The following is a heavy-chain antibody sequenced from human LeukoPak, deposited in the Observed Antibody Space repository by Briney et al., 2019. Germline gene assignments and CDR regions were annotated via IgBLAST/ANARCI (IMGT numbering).Heavy chain of an antibody. J-gene: IGHJ3*02. Sequence: PGGSLRLSCAASGFTISSYWMTWVRQAPGKGLEWVANIKKDGSERYYVDSVKGRFTISRDNAKNSVHLQMNSLRAEDTALYYCARISEGAFVIWGQGTMVTVSS. CDR2: IKKDGSER. CDR3: ARISEGAFVI. CDR1: GFTISSYW. V-gene: IGHV3-7*01. D-gene: IGHD1-14*01.